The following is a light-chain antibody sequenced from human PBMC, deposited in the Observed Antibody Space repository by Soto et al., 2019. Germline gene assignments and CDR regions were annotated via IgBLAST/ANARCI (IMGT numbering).Light chain of an antibody. J-gene: IGKJ4*01. CDR1: QSVSSN. V-gene: IGKV3-11*01. CDR3: QQHSNWPLT. CDR2: DAS. Sequence: EIVMTQSPATLSVFAGERAPLYCRASQSVSSNLAWYQQNPGQAPRLLIFDASNRATGIPARFSGSGSGTDFTLTISSLEPEDFAVYYCQQHSNWPLTFGGGTKVDIK.